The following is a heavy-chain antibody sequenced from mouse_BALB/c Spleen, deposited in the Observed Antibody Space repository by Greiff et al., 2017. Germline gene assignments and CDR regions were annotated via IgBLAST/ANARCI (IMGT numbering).Heavy chain of an antibody. CDR2: ISDGGSYT. CDR1: GFTFSDYY. Sequence: DVKLVESGGGLVKPGGSLKLSCAASGFTFSDYYMYWVRQTPEKRLEWVATISDGGSYTYYPDSVKGRFTISRDNAKNNLYLQMSSLKSEDTAMYYCAREGNYYGSRGDYWGQGTTLTVSS. CDR3: AREGNYYGSRGDY. V-gene: IGHV5-4*02. D-gene: IGHD1-1*01. J-gene: IGHJ2*01.